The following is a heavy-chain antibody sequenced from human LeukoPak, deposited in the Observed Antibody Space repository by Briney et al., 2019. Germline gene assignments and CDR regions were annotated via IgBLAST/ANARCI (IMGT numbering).Heavy chain of an antibody. CDR2: INPNSGGT. CDR3: ARDPVGAIAPSGY. V-gene: IGHV1-2*02. CDR1: GYTFTSYG. D-gene: IGHD1-26*01. J-gene: IGHJ4*02. Sequence: ASVKVSCKASGYTFTSYGISWVRQAPGQGLEWMGWINPNSGGTNYAQKFQGRVTMTRDTSISTAYMELSRLRSDDTAVYYCARDPVGAIAPSGYWGQGTLVTVSS.